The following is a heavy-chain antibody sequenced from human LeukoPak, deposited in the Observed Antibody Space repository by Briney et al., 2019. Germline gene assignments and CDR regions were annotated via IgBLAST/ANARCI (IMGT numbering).Heavy chain of an antibody. V-gene: IGHV1-2*02. D-gene: IGHD2-2*01. J-gene: IGHJ6*03. CDR1: GYTFTGYY. CDR2: INPNSGGT. Sequence: GASVKVSCKASGYTFTGYYMHWVQQAPGQGLEWMGWINPNSGGTNYAQKFQGRVTMTRDTSISTAYMELSRLRSDDTAVYYCARDRGSTRAHYYYYMDVWGKGTTVTVSS. CDR3: ARDRGSTRAHYYYYMDV.